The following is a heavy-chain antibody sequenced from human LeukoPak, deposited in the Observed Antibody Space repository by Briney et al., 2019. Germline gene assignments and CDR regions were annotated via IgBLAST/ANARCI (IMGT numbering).Heavy chain of an antibody. CDR3: ARGHLGFYP. J-gene: IGHJ5*02. Sequence: PPETLSDTCTVSGGSISGYSWTWIRQPPGQGLEWIGYFHNSRTTSYNPPLTGRVIISVDTAMDQISLKLNSVTAADTAVYYCARGHLGFYPWGQGTLVTVSS. V-gene: IGHV4-59*01. CDR2: FHNSRTT. CDR1: GGSISGYS.